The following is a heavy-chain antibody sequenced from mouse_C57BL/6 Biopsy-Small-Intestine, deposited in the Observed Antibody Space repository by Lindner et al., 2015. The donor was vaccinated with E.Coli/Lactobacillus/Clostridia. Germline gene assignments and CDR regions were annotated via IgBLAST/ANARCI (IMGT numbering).Heavy chain of an antibody. Sequence: VQLQESGPELVKPGASVKISCKASGNSFTGYYMHWAKQSHGNILDWIGYIYPYNALSSYNHKFKGKATLTVDKSSNTAYMELRSLTSEDSAVYFCASSEGSSGFFDYWGQGTTLTVSS. CDR1: GNSFTGYY. CDR2: IYPYNALS. V-gene: IGHV1-31*01. D-gene: IGHD3-2*02. CDR3: ASSEGSSGFFDY. J-gene: IGHJ2*01.